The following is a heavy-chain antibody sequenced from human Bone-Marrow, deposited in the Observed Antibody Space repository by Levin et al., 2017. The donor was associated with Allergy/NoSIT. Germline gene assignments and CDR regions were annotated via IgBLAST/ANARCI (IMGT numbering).Heavy chain of an antibody. CDR3: ARDRWGGGRGGFPYCFEY. D-gene: IGHD3-16*01. CDR2: ISSDGSIK. J-gene: IGHJ4*02. V-gene: IGHV3-30-3*01. Sequence: GESLKISCAASGFTFRSYAMHWVRQAPGKGLEWVALISSDGSIKHYAESAKGRFTISRDSSKNTVYLQMNSLRAEDTAVYYCARDRWGGGRGGFPYCFEYWGQGTLVTVSS. CDR1: GFTFRSYA.